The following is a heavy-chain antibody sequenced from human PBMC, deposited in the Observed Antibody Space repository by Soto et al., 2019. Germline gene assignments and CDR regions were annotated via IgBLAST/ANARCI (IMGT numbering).Heavy chain of an antibody. CDR3: AREEDTYYYDSSSPGYFGY. D-gene: IGHD3-22*01. V-gene: IGHV4-31*03. Sequence: SETLSLTCTVSGGSISSGGYYLSWIRPHPGKGLEWIGYIYYSGSTYYNPSLKSRVTISVDTSKNQFSLKLSSVTAADTAVYYCAREEDTYYYDSSSPGYFGYWGQGTLVTVSS. CDR1: GGSISSGGYY. J-gene: IGHJ4*02. CDR2: IYYSGST.